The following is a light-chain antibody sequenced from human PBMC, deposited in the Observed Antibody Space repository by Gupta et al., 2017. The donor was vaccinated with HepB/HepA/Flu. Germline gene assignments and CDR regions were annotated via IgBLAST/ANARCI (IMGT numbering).Light chain of an antibody. CDR2: DDS. CDR3: QVWDSSSDPVV. CDR1: NIGSKS. J-gene: IGLJ2*01. V-gene: IGLV3-21*03. Sequence: SYVLTQPPSVSLAPGKPARITCGGNNIGSKSVHWYQQKPGQAPVLVVYDDSDRPSGIPERFSGSNAGNTATLTISRVEAGDEADYYCQVWDSSSDPVVFGGGTKLTVL.